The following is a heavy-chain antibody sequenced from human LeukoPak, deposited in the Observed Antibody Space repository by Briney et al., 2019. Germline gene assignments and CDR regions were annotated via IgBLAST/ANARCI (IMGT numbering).Heavy chain of an antibody. D-gene: IGHD2-15*01. CDR1: GGSISSRSYY. V-gene: IGHV4-39*01. CDR2: IYYSGST. J-gene: IGHJ6*03. CDR3: ASFYCSGGSCYQYFSYYYMDV. Sequence: PSETLSLTCTVSGGSISSRSYYWGWIRQPPGKGLEWIGSIYYSGSTYYNPSLQSRVTISVDTSKNQFSLKLNSVTAADAAVYYCASFYCSGGSCYQYFSYYYMDVWGKGTTVTISS.